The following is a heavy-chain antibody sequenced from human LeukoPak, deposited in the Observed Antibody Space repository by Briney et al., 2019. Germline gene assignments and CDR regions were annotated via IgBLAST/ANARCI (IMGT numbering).Heavy chain of an antibody. Sequence: GGSLRLSCAASGFTFSSYGMSWVRQAPGKGLEWVSAISGSGGSTYYADSVKGRFTISRDNSKNTLYLQMNSLRAEDTAVYYCAKENGSGSYNYFDYWGREPWSPSPQ. J-gene: IGHJ4*02. D-gene: IGHD3-10*01. CDR2: ISGSGGST. CDR1: GFTFSSYG. CDR3: AKENGSGSYNYFDY. V-gene: IGHV3-23*01.